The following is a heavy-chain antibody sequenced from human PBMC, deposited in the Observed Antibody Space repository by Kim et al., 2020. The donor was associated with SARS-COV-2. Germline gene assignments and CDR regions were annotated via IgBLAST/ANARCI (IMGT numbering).Heavy chain of an antibody. D-gene: IGHD2-21*02. CDR3: AAVLAYCGGDCPTDYGMDV. CDR2: IVVGSGNT. Sequence: SVKVSCKASGFTFTSSAVQWVRQARGQRLEWIGWIVVGSGNTNYAQKFQERVTITRDMSTSTAYMELSSLRSEDTAVYYCAAVLAYCGGDCPTDYGMDVWGQGTTVTVSS. J-gene: IGHJ6*02. CDR1: GFTFTSSA. V-gene: IGHV1-58*01.